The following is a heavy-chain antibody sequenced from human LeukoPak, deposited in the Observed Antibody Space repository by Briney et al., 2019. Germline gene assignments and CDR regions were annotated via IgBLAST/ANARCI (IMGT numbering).Heavy chain of an antibody. Sequence: GSSVKVSCKASGGTFSSYAISWVRQAPGQGLEWMGGIIPIFGTANYAQKFQGRVTITADESTSTAYMELSSLRSEDTAVYYCAKDPIRGVRPYYFSSWGQGTLVTVSS. CDR3: AKDPIRGVRPYYFSS. CDR1: GGTFSSYA. D-gene: IGHD3-10*01. J-gene: IGHJ4*02. CDR2: IIPIFGTA. V-gene: IGHV1-69*01.